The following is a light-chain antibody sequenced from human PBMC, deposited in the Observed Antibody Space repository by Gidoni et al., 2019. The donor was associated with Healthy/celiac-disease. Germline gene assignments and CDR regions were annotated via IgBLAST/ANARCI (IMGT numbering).Light chain of an antibody. Sequence: SHELTPPPSASVSPGQTASIPCSGDKLGDKYACWSQQKPGQSPVLVIYQDSKRPSGIPERFSGSNSGNTATLTISGTQAMDEADYYCQAWDSRGVFGGGTKLTVL. CDR3: QAWDSRGV. J-gene: IGLJ3*02. CDR2: QDS. CDR1: KLGDKY. V-gene: IGLV3-1*01.